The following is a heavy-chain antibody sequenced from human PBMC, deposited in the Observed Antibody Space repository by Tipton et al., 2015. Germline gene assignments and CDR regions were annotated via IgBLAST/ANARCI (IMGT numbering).Heavy chain of an antibody. CDR1: GGTIRSGGYY. CDR2: IFYNGHT. D-gene: IGHD4-17*01. J-gene: IGHJ4*02. Sequence: TLSLTCTVSGGTIRSGGYYWSWIRQHPGKGLEWIGYIFYNGHTNYNPSLKSRVIISVDVSMNQFSLKLNSVTAADTAVYYCARADYDDFFDYWGQGTLVTVSS. V-gene: IGHV4-31*03. CDR3: ARADYDDFFDY.